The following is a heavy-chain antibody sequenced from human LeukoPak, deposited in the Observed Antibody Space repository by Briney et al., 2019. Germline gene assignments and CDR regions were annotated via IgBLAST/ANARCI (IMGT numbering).Heavy chain of an antibody. V-gene: IGHV3-21*01. D-gene: IGHD4-23*01. CDR1: GFTFSSYS. CDR3: ARDAGTVVTGEAFDI. Sequence: GGSLRLSCAASGFTFSSYSMNWVRQAPGKGLEWVSSVKGRFTISRDNAKNSLYLQMNSLRAEDTAVYYCARDAGTVVTGEAFDIWGQGTMVTVSS. J-gene: IGHJ3*02.